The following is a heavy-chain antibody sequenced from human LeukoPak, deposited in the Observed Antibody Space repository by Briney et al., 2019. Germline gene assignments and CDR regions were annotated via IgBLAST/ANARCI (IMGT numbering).Heavy chain of an antibody. CDR1: GYTFTGYY. CDR3: ARNGTRRYCSGGSCYSFRFDP. V-gene: IGHV1-2*02. CDR2: INPNSGGT. J-gene: IGHJ5*02. D-gene: IGHD2-15*01. Sequence: ASVKVSCKASGYTFTGYYMHWVRQAPGQGLEWMGWINPNSGGTNYAQKFQGRVTMTRDTSISTAYMELSRLRSDDTAVYYCARNGTRRYCSGGSCYSFRFDPWGQGTLVTVSS.